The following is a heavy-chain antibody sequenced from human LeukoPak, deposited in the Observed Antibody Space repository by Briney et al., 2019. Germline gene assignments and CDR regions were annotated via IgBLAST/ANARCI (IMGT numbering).Heavy chain of an antibody. CDR1: GFAFSSYW. J-gene: IGHJ4*02. Sequence: GGSLRLSCAASGFAFSSYWMHWVRQAPGKGLVWVSRINSDGSSITYADSVKGRFTISRDNAKNTMYLQMNSLRVEDTAVYYCAREGRVSGYDFDCWGQGTLVTVSS. CDR2: INSDGSSI. D-gene: IGHD5-12*01. V-gene: IGHV3-74*03. CDR3: AREGRVSGYDFDC.